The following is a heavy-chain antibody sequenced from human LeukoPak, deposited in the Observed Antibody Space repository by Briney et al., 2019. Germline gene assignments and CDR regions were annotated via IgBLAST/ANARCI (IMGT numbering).Heavy chain of an antibody. V-gene: IGHV3-9*01. CDR1: GFTFDDYA. Sequence: PGGSLRLSCAASGFTFDDYAMHWVRHAPGKGLEWVSGISWNSGSIGYADSVKGRFTISRDNAKNSLYLQMNSLRAEDTAVYYCASDRGDYGMDVWGQGTTVTVSS. D-gene: IGHD1-14*01. CDR2: ISWNSGSI. CDR3: ASDRGDYGMDV. J-gene: IGHJ6*02.